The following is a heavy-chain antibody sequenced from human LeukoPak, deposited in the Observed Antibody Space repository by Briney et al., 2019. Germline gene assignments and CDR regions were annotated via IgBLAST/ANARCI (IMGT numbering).Heavy chain of an antibody. D-gene: IGHD3-10*01. CDR2: IYYSGST. J-gene: IGHJ4*02. CDR3: ARSITYGSGSYDLGSYYFDY. V-gene: IGHV4-59*01. CDR1: GGSISSYY. Sequence: PSGTLSLTCTVSGGSISSYYWSWIRQPPGKGLEWIGYIYYSGSTNYNPSLKSRVTISVDTSKNQFSLKLSSVTAADTAVYYCARSITYGSGSYDLGSYYFDYWGQGTLVTVSS.